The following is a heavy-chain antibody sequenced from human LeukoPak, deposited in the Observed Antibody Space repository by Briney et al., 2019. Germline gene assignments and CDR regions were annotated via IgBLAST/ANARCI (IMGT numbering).Heavy chain of an antibody. CDR3: ARDAEYFQQ. CDR2: VYNTGST. CDR1: GGSISSYY. Sequence: PSETLSLTCTVSGGSISSYYWSWIRQPPGKGLEWIGYVYNTGSTSYNPSLKSRVTMSIDTSKNRFSLNLSSVTAADTAVYYCARDAEYFQQWGQGTLVTASS. V-gene: IGHV4-59*01. J-gene: IGHJ1*01.